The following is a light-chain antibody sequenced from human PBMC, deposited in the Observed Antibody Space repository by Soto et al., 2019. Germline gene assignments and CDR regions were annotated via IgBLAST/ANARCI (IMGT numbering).Light chain of an antibody. CDR3: QQYNSYPYT. Sequence: EIVMTHSPATLSVSPWERSTISFSASQSVSSNLAWYQQKPGQAPRLLIYGASTRATGIPARFSGSGSGTEFTLTISSLQPDDFATYYCQQYNSYPYTFGQGTKVDIK. J-gene: IGKJ2*01. CDR1: QSVSSN. CDR2: GAS. V-gene: IGKV3-15*01.